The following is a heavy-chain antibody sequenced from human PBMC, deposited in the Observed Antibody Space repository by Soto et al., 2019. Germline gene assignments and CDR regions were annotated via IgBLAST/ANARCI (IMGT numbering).Heavy chain of an antibody. CDR2: ISYDGSNK. Sequence: GGSLRLSCAASGFTFSSYAMHWVRQAPGKGLEWVAVISYDGSNKYYADSVKGRFTISRDNSKNTLYLQMNSLRAEDTAVYYCARDRPRDYDILTGYYYYYYGMDVWGQGTTVTVSS. D-gene: IGHD3-9*01. CDR1: GFTFSSYA. CDR3: ARDRPRDYDILTGYYYYYYGMDV. J-gene: IGHJ6*02. V-gene: IGHV3-30-3*01.